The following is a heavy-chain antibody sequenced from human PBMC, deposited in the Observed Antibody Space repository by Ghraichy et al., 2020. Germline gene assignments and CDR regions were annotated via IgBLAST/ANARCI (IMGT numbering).Heavy chain of an antibody. V-gene: IGHV3-53*01. J-gene: IGHJ3*02. CDR3: AVSSCGGDCYFAFDI. CDR2: IYSGGVT. CDR1: GFTVSSSY. Sequence: GESPNISCAASGFTVSSSYITWVRQAPGKGLEWVSLIYSGGVTYYADSVKGRFTISRDNSKNTLYLQMNSLRAEDTAVYYCAVSSCGGDCYFAFDIWGQGTMVTVSS. D-gene: IGHD2-21*02.